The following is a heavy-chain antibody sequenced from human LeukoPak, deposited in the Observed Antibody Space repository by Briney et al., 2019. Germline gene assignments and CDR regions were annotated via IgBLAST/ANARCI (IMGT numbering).Heavy chain of an antibody. J-gene: IGHJ6*02. Sequence: GGSLRLSCAASGFTFSSYSMNWVRQAPGKGLEWVSGISAGGGSTCYADSVKGRFTMSRDNSKNTLYLQRNGLRADDPSVNYCAKGWTDMDVCGQGTTVTVSS. D-gene: IGHD1-1*01. CDR2: ISAGGGST. CDR3: AKGWTDMDV. V-gene: IGHV3-23*01. CDR1: GFTFSSYS.